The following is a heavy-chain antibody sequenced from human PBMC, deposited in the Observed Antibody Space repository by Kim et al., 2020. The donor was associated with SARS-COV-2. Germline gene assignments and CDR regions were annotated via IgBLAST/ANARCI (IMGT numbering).Heavy chain of an antibody. D-gene: IGHD6-19*01. Sequence: GGSLSLSCAASGFTFSSYWMTWVRQAPGKGLEWVANIKQDGNQKYYVDSVKGRFTISRDNAKNSLYLQMNSLRAEDTAVYYCARDGDLYSSGKDAFDFWGQGTMVTVSS. CDR2: IKQDGNQK. V-gene: IGHV3-7*01. J-gene: IGHJ3*01. CDR1: GFTFSSYW. CDR3: ARDGDLYSSGKDAFDF.